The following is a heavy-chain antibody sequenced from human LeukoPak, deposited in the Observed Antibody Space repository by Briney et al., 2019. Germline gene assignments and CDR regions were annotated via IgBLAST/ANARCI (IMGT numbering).Heavy chain of an antibody. V-gene: IGHV4-39*01. CDR3: ARTEYSSSPFDY. J-gene: IGHJ4*02. CDR1: GGSISSSSYY. D-gene: IGHD6-6*01. CDR2: IYYSGST. Sequence: KTSETLSLTCTVSGGSISSSSYYWGWIRQPPGKGLEWIGSIYYSGSTYYNPSLKSRVTMSVDTSKNQFSLKLSSVTAADTAVYYCARTEYSSSPFDYWGQGTLVTVSS.